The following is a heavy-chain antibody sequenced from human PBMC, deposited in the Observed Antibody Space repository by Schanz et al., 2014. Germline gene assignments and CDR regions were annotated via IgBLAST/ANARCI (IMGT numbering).Heavy chain of an antibody. D-gene: IGHD3-22*01. CDR3: ARPPHDSSGYYPFDY. V-gene: IGHV3-21*04. CDR1: GFTFSDYS. Sequence: EVQLVESGGGLVQPGGSLRLSCTASGFTFSDYSMNWVRQAPGKGLEWVSYVSRSTPDIYYADSVKGRFTISRDNAKNSLYLQMNSLRAEDTAVYYCARPPHDSSGYYPFDYWGQGTLVTVSS. CDR2: VSRSTPDI. J-gene: IGHJ4*02.